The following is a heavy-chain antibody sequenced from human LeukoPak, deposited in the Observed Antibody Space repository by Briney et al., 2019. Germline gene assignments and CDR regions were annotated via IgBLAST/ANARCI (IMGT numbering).Heavy chain of an antibody. V-gene: IGHV4-4*07. D-gene: IGHD1-26*01. CDR2: IFSSGNT. CDR1: GVSFSSYY. CDR3: ARERGNLRGDAFDI. Sequence: PSETLSLTCTVSGVSFSSYYWTWIRQPAGKGLEWIGRIFSSGNTNYNPFLESRVTMSIDTSKNQFSLKLTSVTAADTAVYYCARERGNLRGDAFDIWGQGTMVTVSS. J-gene: IGHJ3*02.